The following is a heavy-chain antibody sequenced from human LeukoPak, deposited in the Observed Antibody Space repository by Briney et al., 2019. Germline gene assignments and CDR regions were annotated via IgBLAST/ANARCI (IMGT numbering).Heavy chain of an antibody. CDR1: GYTLTELS. V-gene: IGHV1-24*01. CDR2: FDPEDGET. D-gene: IGHD1-26*01. J-gene: IGHJ3*02. CDR3: ARVFSGSYYLSGDAFDI. Sequence: GASVRVSCKVSGYTLTELSMHWVRQAPGKGLEWMGGFDPEDGETIYAQKFQGRVTMTEDTSTDTAYMELSSLRSEDTAVYYCARVFSGSYYLSGDAFDIWGQGTMVTVSS.